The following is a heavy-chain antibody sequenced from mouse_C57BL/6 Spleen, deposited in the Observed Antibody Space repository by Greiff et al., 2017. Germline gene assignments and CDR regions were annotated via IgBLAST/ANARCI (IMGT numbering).Heavy chain of an antibody. J-gene: IGHJ1*03. V-gene: IGHV1-63*01. D-gene: IGHD1-1*01. CDR2: IYPGGGYT. CDR3: AREKGNYGSSYWYFDV. CDR1: GYTFTNYW. Sequence: QVQLQQSGAELVRPGTSVKMSCKASGYTFTNYWIGWAKQRPGHGLEWIGDIYPGGGYTNYNEKFKGKATLTADKSSSTAYMQFSSLTSEDSAIYYCAREKGNYGSSYWYFDVWGTGTTVTVSS.